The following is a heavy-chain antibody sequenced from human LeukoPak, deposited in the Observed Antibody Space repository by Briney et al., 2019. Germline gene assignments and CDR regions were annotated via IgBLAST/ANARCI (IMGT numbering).Heavy chain of an antibody. CDR1: GFSFSAYW. CDR3: ARFGYVAAVDL. V-gene: IGHV3-7*02. Sequence: QTGGSLRLSCAASGFSFSAYWMTWGRQAPRTGLEWVANINQAGAETYYVDPVKGRFTISRDNAKILLYLQMNSLRAEDTAVYYCARFGYVAAVDLWGQGTLVTVSS. J-gene: IGHJ4*02. CDR2: INQAGAET. D-gene: IGHD2-15*01.